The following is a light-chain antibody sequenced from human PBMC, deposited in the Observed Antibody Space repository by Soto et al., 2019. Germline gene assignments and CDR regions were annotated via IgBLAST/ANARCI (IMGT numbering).Light chain of an antibody. CDR2: DAS. CDR1: QSVSSY. J-gene: IGKJ1*01. Sequence: EIVLTQSPATLSLSPGERATLSCRASQSVSSYLGWYQQKPGQAPRLLIYDASNRATGIPARFSGSGSGTEFTLTISSLEPEDFAVYYCQQRSSWPWTFGQGTKVEIK. V-gene: IGKV3-11*01. CDR3: QQRSSWPWT.